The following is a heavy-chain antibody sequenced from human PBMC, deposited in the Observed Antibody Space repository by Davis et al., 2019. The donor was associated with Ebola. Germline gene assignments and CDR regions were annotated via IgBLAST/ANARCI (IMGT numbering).Heavy chain of an antibody. V-gene: IGHV1-8*01. CDR2: MNPNSGNT. CDR3: ARNRGDGYTLSY. D-gene: IGHD5-24*01. J-gene: IGHJ4*02. CDR1: GYTFTSYD. Sequence: ASVKVSCKASGYTFTSYDINWVRQATGQGLEWMGWMNPNSGNTGYAQKFQGRVTMTRNTSISTAYMELSSLRSEDTAVYYCARNRGDGYTLSYWGQGTLVTVSS.